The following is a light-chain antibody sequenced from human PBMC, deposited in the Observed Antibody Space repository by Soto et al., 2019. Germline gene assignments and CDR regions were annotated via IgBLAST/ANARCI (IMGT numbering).Light chain of an antibody. Sequence: DIQMTQSPSTLSASVGDRVTITCRASQSIGRFLAWYQHQPGKAPKLLIYDASTLEGGVPSRFSGTGSGTEFTFSITSLQPEDFGTYYCQQCYMGWTFGQGTKV. CDR3: QQCYMGWT. J-gene: IGKJ1*01. V-gene: IGKV1-5*01. CDR2: DAS. CDR1: QSIGRF.